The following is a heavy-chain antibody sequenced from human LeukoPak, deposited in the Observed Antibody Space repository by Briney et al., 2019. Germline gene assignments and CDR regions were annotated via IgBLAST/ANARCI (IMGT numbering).Heavy chain of an antibody. CDR2: MSAYNGNT. CDR3: AREFTAYDFWSGYIPLDY. V-gene: IGHV1-18*01. CDR1: GYTFTSYG. J-gene: IGHJ4*02. D-gene: IGHD3-3*01. Sequence: ASVKVSCKASGYTFTSYGISWVRQAPGQGLEWMGWMSAYNGNTKYAQKLQGRVTMTTDTSTSTAYMELRSLRSDDTAVYYRAREFTAYDFWSGYIPLDYWGQGTLVTVSS.